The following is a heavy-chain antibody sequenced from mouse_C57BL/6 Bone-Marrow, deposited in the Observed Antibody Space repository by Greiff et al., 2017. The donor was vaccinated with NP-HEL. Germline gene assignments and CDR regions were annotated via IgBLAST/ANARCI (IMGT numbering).Heavy chain of an antibody. CDR2: ISNGGGST. CDR3: ARRYRYFDV. Sequence: EVQVVESGGGLVQPGGSLKLSCAASGFTFSDYYMYWVRQTPEKRLEWVAYISNGGGSTYYPDTVKGRFTISRDNAKNTLYLQMSRLKSEDTAMYYCARRYRYFDVWGTGTTVTVSS. V-gene: IGHV5-12*01. J-gene: IGHJ1*03. CDR1: GFTFSDYY.